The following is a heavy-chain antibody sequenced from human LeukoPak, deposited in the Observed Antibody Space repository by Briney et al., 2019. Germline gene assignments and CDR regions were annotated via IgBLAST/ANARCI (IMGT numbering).Heavy chain of an antibody. V-gene: IGHV1-69*04. CDR3: ARASFTVNNPDLDY. Sequence: GASVKVSCKASGGTFSSYAISWVRQAPGQGPEWMGRIIPILGIANYAQKFQGRVTITADKSTSTAYMELSSLRSEDTAVYYCARASFTVNNPDLDYWGQGTLVTVSS. CDR1: GGTFSSYA. D-gene: IGHD4-17*01. CDR2: IIPILGIA. J-gene: IGHJ4*02.